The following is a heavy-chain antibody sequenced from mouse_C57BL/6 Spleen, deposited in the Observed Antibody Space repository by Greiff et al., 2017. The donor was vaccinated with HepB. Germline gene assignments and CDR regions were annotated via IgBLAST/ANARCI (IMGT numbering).Heavy chain of an antibody. Sequence: VKLVESDAELVKPGASVKISCKVSGYTFTDHTIHWMKQRPEQGLEWIGYIYPRDGSTKYNEKFKGKATLTADKSSSTAYMQLNSLTSEDSAVYFCARGYYGYDEAMDYWGQGTSVTVSS. V-gene: IGHV1-78*01. CDR2: IYPRDGST. J-gene: IGHJ4*01. D-gene: IGHD2-2*01. CDR3: ARGYYGYDEAMDY. CDR1: GYTFTDHT.